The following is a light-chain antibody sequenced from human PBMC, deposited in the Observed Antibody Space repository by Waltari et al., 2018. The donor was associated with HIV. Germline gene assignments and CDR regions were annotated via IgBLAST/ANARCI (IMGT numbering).Light chain of an antibody. V-gene: IGLV1-47*01. CDR3: AAWDDSLSGVV. CDR1: SSNIGSNY. Sequence: QSVLTQPPSASGTPGQWVTISCSGSSSNIGSNYVYWYQQRPGTAPKLLIYRTNQRPSGVPDRFSGSKAGTSASLAISGLRSEDEGDYSCAAWDDSLSGVVFGGGTKLTVL. CDR2: RTN. J-gene: IGLJ2*01.